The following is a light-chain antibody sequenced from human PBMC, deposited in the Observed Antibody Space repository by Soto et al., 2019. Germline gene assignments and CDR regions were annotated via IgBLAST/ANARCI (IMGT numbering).Light chain of an antibody. CDR2: GAS. CDR3: QQYGSSPLT. CDR1: QSVYSS. Sequence: EIVLTQSPATLSVSPGERSPLSCRASQSVYSSLAWYQQKPGQAPRLLIYGASSRATGIPDRFSGSGSGTDFTLTIGRLEPEDFAVYYCQQYGSSPLTFGRGTKVDIK. V-gene: IGKV3-20*01. J-gene: IGKJ4*01.